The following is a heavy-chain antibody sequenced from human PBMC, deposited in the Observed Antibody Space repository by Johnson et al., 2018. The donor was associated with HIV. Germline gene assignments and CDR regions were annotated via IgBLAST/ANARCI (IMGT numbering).Heavy chain of an antibody. CDR1: GFTFSSYA. D-gene: IGHD1-26*01. Sequence: EVQLVESGGGLVQPGGSLRLSCAASGFTFSSYAMSWVRQAPGKGLEWVSAISGSGGSTYYADSVKGRFTISRDNAKNSLYLQMNSLRAEDTALYYCAKDEGGSYSQDAFDIWGRGTMVTVSS. CDR3: AKDEGGSYSQDAFDI. J-gene: IGHJ3*02. CDR2: ISGSGGST. V-gene: IGHV3-23*04.